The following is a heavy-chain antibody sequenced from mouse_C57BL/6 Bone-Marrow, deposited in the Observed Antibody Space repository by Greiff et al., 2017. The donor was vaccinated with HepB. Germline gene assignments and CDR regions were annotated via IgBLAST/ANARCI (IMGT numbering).Heavy chain of an antibody. Sequence: VQLQQSGAELVRPGASVKLSCTASGFNIKDYYMHWVKQRPEQGLEWIGRIDPEDGDTEYAPKFQGKATMTADTSSNTAYLQLSSLTSEDTAVYYCTPIYYYGSSYWYYFDYWGQGTTLTVSS. CDR3: TPIYYYGSSYWYYFDY. V-gene: IGHV14-1*01. CDR1: GFNIKDYY. J-gene: IGHJ2*01. D-gene: IGHD1-1*01. CDR2: IDPEDGDT.